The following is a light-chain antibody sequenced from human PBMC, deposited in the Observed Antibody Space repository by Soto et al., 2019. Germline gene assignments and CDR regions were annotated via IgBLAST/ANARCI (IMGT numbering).Light chain of an antibody. V-gene: IGLV1-40*01. CDR3: QTYDRSLSGSAV. CDR2: GNS. Sequence: QSVLTQPPSVSGAPGQRVTISCTGGSSNIGAGYDVHWYKQLPGTAPKLLIYGNSNRPSGVPDRISGSKSGTSASLAITGLQTEDEADYYCQTYDRSLSGSAVFGGGTQLTVL. CDR1: SSNIGAGYD. J-gene: IGLJ7*01.